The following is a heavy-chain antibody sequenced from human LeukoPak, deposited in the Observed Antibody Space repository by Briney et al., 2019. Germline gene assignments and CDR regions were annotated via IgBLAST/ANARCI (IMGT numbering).Heavy chain of an antibody. CDR2: ISAYNGNT. J-gene: IGHJ5*02. V-gene: IGHV1-18*01. D-gene: IGHD4-11*01. Sequence: GASVKVSRKASGYTFINYGISWVRQAPGQGLEWMGWISAYNGNTNYGHKFQGRVTMTTDTSTSTAYMELRSLRSDDTAVYYCTRVRTTVNRFDPWGQGTLVTVSS. CDR3: TRVRTTVNRFDP. CDR1: GYTFINYG.